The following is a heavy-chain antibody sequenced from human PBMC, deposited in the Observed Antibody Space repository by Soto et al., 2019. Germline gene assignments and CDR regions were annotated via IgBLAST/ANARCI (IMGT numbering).Heavy chain of an antibody. CDR3: ARVSRSWTYYYYYGMDA. D-gene: IGHD3-3*01. CDR1: GYTLTSYD. V-gene: IGHV1-8*01. J-gene: IGHJ6*02. Sequence: ASVKVSCKASGYTLTSYDINWVRQATGQRAEWRGWMNPNSGNTGYAQKFQGRVTMTRNTSISTAYMELSSLRSEDTAVYYCARVSRSWTYYYYYGMDAWGRGTTVTVSS. CDR2: MNPNSGNT.